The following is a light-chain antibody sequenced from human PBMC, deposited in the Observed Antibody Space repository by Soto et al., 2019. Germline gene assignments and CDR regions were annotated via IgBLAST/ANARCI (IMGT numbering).Light chain of an antibody. CDR2: PAS. V-gene: IGKV1-39*01. CDR1: QTITTC. CDR3: QQCYGAPET. Sequence: DIQMTQSPSSLSASVGDSVTITCRASQTITTCLNWYQQKPGQAPKLLIYPASTLRSGVPSRFSGSGSGTDFTLTISSLQPEDFATYYCQQCYGAPETFGQGTKVDIK. J-gene: IGKJ2*01.